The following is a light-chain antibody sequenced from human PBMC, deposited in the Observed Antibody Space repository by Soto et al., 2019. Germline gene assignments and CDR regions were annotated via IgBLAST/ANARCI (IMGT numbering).Light chain of an antibody. CDR1: QSISKW. Sequence: QMTQSPSTLSASVGDRVTITCRASQSISKWLAWYQQKPGKAPSLLIYDASSLQSGVPSRFSGSGSGTDFTLTISSLQPEDFATYYCQQYDNLPPGITFGQGTRLE. CDR2: DAS. CDR3: QQYDNLPPGIT. V-gene: IGKV1-5*01. J-gene: IGKJ5*01.